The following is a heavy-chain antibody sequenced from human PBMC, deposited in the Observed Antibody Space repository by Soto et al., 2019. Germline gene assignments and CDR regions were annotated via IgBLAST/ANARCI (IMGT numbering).Heavy chain of an antibody. CDR3: ARGHTTNWYYYYFGMDV. Sequence: GASVKVSCKVSGYTLTELSMHWVRQAPGKGLEWMGGFDPEDGETIYAQKFQGRVTMTEDTSTDTAYMELSSLRAADTAVYYCARGHTTNWYYYYFGMDVWGQGTTVTVSS. CDR1: GYTLTELS. J-gene: IGHJ6*02. D-gene: IGHD1-1*01. V-gene: IGHV1-24*01. CDR2: FDPEDGET.